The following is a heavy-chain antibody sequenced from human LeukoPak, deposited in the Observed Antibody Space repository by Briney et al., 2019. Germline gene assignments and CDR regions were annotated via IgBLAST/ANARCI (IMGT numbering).Heavy chain of an antibody. CDR1: GFTFSSYA. Sequence: GGSLRLSCAASGFTFSSYAMSWVRQAPGKGLEWVSAISGSGGSTYYADSVKGRFTISRDNSKNTLYLQMNSLRAEDTAVYYCAKDLTGYYDSSGYYFGYWGQGTLVTVSS. CDR3: AKDLTGYYDSSGYYFGY. J-gene: IGHJ4*02. V-gene: IGHV3-23*01. D-gene: IGHD3-22*01. CDR2: ISGSGGST.